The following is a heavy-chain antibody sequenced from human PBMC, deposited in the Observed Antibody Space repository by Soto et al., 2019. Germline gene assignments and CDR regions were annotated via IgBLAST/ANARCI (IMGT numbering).Heavy chain of an antibody. Sequence: GGSLRLSCVASGFTFSTSDMHWVRQAPGQGLEWVAVVSYDERNIYYADSVKGRFSVSRDNSKNTLFLHMNSLRAEDTAVYFCAKLVDKSLDDYWGQGAMVTVSS. D-gene: IGHD3-16*01. CDR2: VSYDERNI. V-gene: IGHV3-30*18. CDR1: GFTFSTSD. J-gene: IGHJ4*02. CDR3: AKLVDKSLDDY.